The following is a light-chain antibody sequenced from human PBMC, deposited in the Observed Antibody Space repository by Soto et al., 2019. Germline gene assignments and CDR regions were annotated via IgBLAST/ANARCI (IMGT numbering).Light chain of an antibody. CDR2: GAS. CDR3: QQYNDWRT. Sequence: ETVMTQSPATLSVSPGEGVTLSCRASQAVGDKLAWYQQKPGQAPRLLIHGASTRATDIPDRFSGSGSGTHFPLSISSLQPEDSAVYYCQQYNDWRTFGQGTKLEIK. V-gene: IGKV3-15*01. J-gene: IGKJ2*02. CDR1: QAVGDK.